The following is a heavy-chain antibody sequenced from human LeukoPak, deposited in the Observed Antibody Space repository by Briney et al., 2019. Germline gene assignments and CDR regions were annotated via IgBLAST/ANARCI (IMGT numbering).Heavy chain of an antibody. J-gene: IGHJ4*02. Sequence: ASVKVSCKASGYTFTSYYMHWVRQAPGQGLEWMGIINPSGGSTSYAQKFQGRVTMTRDPSTSTVYMELSSLRSEDTAVYYCARFSLNGGYIVGATTIDYWGQGTLVTVSS. D-gene: IGHD1-26*01. CDR2: INPSGGST. V-gene: IGHV1-46*01. CDR3: ARFSLNGGYIVGATTIDY. CDR1: GYTFTSYY.